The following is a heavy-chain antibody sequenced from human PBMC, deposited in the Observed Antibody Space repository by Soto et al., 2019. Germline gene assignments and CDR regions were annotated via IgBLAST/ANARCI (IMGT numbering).Heavy chain of an antibody. J-gene: IGHJ6*02. CDR2: IYYRGST. CDR1: CGSISGYY. V-gene: IGHV4-59*01. Sequence: SETLSLTSTVSCGSISGYYWSWIRQAPGNALEYIGYIYYRGSTNYNPSLKSRVTMSVDTSRNQLSLKVNSVTAACTDVNYCARQQPPPFDDSVDVCVQGTTLT. CDR3: ARQQPPPFDDSVDV. D-gene: IGHD6-13*01.